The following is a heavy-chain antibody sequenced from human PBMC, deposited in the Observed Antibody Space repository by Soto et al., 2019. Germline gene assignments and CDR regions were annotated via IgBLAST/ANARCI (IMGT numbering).Heavy chain of an antibody. V-gene: IGHV3-21*06. CDR2: ISSSGADI. D-gene: IGHD5-18*01. CDR1: GFTFSSDS. CDR3: AGVEYRYGYCFDY. Sequence: EAQLVESGGGLVKPGGSLRLSCAGSGFTFSSDSMNWVRQAPGKGLEWVSSISSSGADIHYADSVKGRFTISRDNAHNLLYLQMNTLRAEDSAVYYCAGVEYRYGYCFDYWGQGTLVTVSS. J-gene: IGHJ4*02.